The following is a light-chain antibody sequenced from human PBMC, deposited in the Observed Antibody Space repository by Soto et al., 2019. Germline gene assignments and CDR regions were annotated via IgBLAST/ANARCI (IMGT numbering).Light chain of an antibody. V-gene: IGLV1-47*02. CDR1: SSNIGSNY. Sequence: QPVLTQPPSASGTPGLRVSVSCSGSSSNIGSNYVFWYQQLPGTAPKVLIHTDNQRPSGVPDRFSGSKSGTAASLAISGLRSEDEADYYCAAWDDSLSGVVFGGGTKLTVL. CDR2: TDN. J-gene: IGLJ2*01. CDR3: AAWDDSLSGVV.